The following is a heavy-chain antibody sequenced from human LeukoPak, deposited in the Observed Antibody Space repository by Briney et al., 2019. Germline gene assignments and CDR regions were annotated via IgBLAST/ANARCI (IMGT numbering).Heavy chain of an antibody. Sequence: ASVKVSCKASGYRFSDYYMHWVRQAPGQGLEWMGWVNSNSGGTHYAQNFEGRVTMTRDTSISTAYMELSRLKIDDTALYYCARGYCSGGSCYHFDSWGQGTLVTVSS. V-gene: IGHV1-2*02. J-gene: IGHJ4*02. D-gene: IGHD2-15*01. CDR2: VNSNSGGT. CDR3: ARGYCSGGSCYHFDS. CDR1: GYRFSDYY.